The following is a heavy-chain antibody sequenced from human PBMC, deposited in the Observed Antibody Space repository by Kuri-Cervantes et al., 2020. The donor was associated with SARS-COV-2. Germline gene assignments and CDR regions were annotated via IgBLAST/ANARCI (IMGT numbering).Heavy chain of an antibody. D-gene: IGHD6-13*01. CDR2: IKQDGSEK. V-gene: IGHV3-7*03. CDR1: GFTFSSYA. CDR3: ARDLAAAGVFDY. Sequence: GESLKISCAASGFTFSSYAMHWVRQAPGKGLEWVANIKQDGSEKYYVDSVKSRFTISRDNAKNSLYLQMNSLRAEDTAVYYCARDLAAAGVFDYWGQGTLVTVSS. J-gene: IGHJ4*02.